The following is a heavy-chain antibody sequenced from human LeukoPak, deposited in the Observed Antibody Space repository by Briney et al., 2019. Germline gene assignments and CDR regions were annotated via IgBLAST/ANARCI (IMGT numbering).Heavy chain of an antibody. CDR2: ISKDGSDK. CDR3: ARDYWWNYDY. Sequence: GGSLRLSCAASGFTFSSYAMHWVRQAPGKGLEWVAVISKDGSDKYYPGSARGRFTISRDNSKNTIYLQMDSLRAEDTAIYYCARDYWWNYDYWGQGTLVTVSS. J-gene: IGHJ4*02. V-gene: IGHV3-30-3*01. CDR1: GFTFSSYA. D-gene: IGHD1-7*01.